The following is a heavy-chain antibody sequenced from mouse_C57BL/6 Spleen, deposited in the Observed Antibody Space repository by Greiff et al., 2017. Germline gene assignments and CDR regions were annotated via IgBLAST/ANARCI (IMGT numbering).Heavy chain of an antibody. CDR2: IYPGDGDT. D-gene: IGHD2-4*01. J-gene: IGHJ4*01. CDR3: AREAYDYDPMDY. V-gene: IGHV1-80*01. CDR1: GYAFSSYW. Sequence: LQESGAELVQPGASVKISCKASGYAFSSYWMNWVQQRPGKGLEWIGQIYPGDGDTNYNGTFQGKATLTADKSSSTAYMQLSSLTSEDSAVYFCAREAYDYDPMDYWGQGTSVTVSS.